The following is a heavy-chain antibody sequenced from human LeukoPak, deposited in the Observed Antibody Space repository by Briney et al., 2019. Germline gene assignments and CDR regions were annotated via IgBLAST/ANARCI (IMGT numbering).Heavy chain of an antibody. Sequence: GGSLRLSCAASGFTFDDYAMHWVRQAPGKGLEWVSLISWDGGSTYYADSVKGRFTISRDNSKNSLYLQMNSLRAEDTAVYYCASGEDYDSSGYRYFDYWGQGTLVTVSS. D-gene: IGHD3-22*01. CDR1: GFTFDDYA. J-gene: IGHJ4*02. V-gene: IGHV3-43D*03. CDR3: ASGEDYDSSGYRYFDY. CDR2: ISWDGGST.